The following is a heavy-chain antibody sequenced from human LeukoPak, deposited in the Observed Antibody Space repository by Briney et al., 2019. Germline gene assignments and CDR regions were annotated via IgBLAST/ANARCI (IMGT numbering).Heavy chain of an antibody. CDR2: IYYSGST. CDR3: ARWTVYADDY. D-gene: IGHD2-8*01. J-gene: IGHJ4*02. Sequence: PSETLSLTGTVSGGSISSGGYYWSWIRQHPGKGLEWIGYIYYSGSTYYNPSLKSRVTISVDTSKNQFSLKLSSVTAADTAVYYCARWTVYADDYWGQGTLVTVSS. CDR1: GGSISSGGYY. V-gene: IGHV4-31*03.